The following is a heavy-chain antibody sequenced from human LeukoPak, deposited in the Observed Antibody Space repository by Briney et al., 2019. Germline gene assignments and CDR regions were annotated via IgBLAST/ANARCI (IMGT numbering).Heavy chain of an antibody. V-gene: IGHV3-7*01. CDR3: AKDPPGAVAGYYYGMDV. Sequence: GGSLKLSCAASGFTFSTYWMSWVRQAPGKGLEWVANIHQDGSNKYYADSVKGRFTISRDNSKNTLYLQMNSLRAEDTAVYYCAKDPPGAVAGYYYGMDVWGQGTTVTVSS. CDR2: IHQDGSNK. J-gene: IGHJ6*02. D-gene: IGHD6-19*01. CDR1: GFTFSTYW.